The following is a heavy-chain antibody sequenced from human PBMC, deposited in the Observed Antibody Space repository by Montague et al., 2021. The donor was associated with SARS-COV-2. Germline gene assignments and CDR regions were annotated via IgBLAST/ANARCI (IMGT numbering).Heavy chain of an antibody. CDR3: AREYSSGVYFDY. V-gene: IGHV2-70*11. D-gene: IGHD6-19*01. CDR2: IDWDDDK. J-gene: IGHJ4*02. CDR1: GFSLSTSGMC. Sequence: PALVKPTQTLTLTCTFSGFSLSTSGMCVSWIRQPPGKALEWLARIDWDDDKYYGTSLKTRLTISKDTSKNQVVLTMTNMDPVDTATYYCAREYSSGVYFDYWGQGTLVTVPS.